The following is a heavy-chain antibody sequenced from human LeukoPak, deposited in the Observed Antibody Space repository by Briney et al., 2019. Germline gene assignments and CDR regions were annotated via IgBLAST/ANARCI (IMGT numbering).Heavy chain of an antibody. V-gene: IGHV3-21*01. CDR3: AREGYYYMDV. CDR2: ISSSSSYI. Sequence: GGSLRLSCAASGITLSNAWMSWIRQAPGKGLEWVSSISSSSSYIYYADSVKGRFTISRDNAKNSLYLQMNSLRAEDTAVYYCAREGYYYMDVWGKGTTVTVSS. J-gene: IGHJ6*03. CDR1: GITLSNAW.